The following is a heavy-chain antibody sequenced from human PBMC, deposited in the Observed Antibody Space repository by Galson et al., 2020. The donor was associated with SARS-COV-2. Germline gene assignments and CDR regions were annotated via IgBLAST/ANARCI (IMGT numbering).Heavy chain of an antibody. Sequence: QLGESLKISCAASGFTFSSSWMTWVRQAPGKGLEWVANMKHDGSEKYYVESVKGRFTISRDNAKNSLYLQMNSLRAEDTAVYYCAKSGYSNGYAVPFDHWGQGTLVTVSS. V-gene: IGHV3-7*01. J-gene: IGHJ4*02. CDR3: AKSGYSNGYAVPFDH. D-gene: IGHD5-18*01. CDR2: MKHDGSEK. CDR1: GFTFSSSW.